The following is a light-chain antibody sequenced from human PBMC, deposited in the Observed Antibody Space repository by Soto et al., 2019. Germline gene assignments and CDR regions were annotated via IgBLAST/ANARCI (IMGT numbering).Light chain of an antibody. CDR2: GAS. J-gene: IGKJ5*01. V-gene: IGKV3-15*01. Sequence: EIVLTQSPGTLSLSPGERATLSFMASQSVSSSYLAWYQQKPGQAPRLLIYGASTRATGIPARFSGSGSGTEFTLTISSLQSEDFAVYYCQQYNDWPPRITFGQGTRLEIK. CDR3: QQYNDWPPRIT. CDR1: QSVSSSY.